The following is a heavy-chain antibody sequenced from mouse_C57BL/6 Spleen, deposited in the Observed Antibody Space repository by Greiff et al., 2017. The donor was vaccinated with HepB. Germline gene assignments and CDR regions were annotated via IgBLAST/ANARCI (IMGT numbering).Heavy chain of an antibody. V-gene: IGHV1-61*01. CDR2: IYPSDSET. Sequence: QVQLQQPGAELVRPGSSVKLSCKASGYTFTSYWMDWVKQRPGQGLEWIGNIYPSDSETHYNQKFKDKATLTVDKSSSTAYMQLSSLTSEDSAVYYCARSPSYYGTWFAYWGQGTLVTVSA. CDR3: ARSPSYYGTWFAY. D-gene: IGHD2-10*01. J-gene: IGHJ3*01. CDR1: GYTFTSYW.